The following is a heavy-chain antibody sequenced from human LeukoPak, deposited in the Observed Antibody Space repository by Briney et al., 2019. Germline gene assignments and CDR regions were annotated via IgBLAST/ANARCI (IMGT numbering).Heavy chain of an antibody. D-gene: IGHD5-12*01. CDR3: ARVRGYARDAFDI. CDR2: INPNSGGT. CDR1: GYTFTGYY. Sequence: EASVKVSCKASGYTFTGYYMHWVRQAPGQGLEWMGWINPNSGGTNYAQKFQGRVTMTRDTSISTAYMELSRLRSDDTAVYYCARVRGYARDAFDIWGQGTMVTVSS. J-gene: IGHJ3*02. V-gene: IGHV1-2*02.